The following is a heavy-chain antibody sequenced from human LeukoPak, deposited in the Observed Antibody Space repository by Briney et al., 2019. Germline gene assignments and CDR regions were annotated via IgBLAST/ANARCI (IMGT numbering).Heavy chain of an antibody. V-gene: IGHV3-23*01. CDR1: GFTFSSYA. D-gene: IGHD2-8*01. CDR3: AKASMVYAGSGAFDI. CDR2: ISGSGDNT. J-gene: IGHJ3*02. Sequence: GGSLRLSCAASGFTFSSYAMSWVRQAPGKGLEWVSGISGSGDNTYYADSVKGRFTISRDNSKNTLYLQMNSLRAEDTAVYYCAKASMVYAGSGAFDIWGQGTMVTVSS.